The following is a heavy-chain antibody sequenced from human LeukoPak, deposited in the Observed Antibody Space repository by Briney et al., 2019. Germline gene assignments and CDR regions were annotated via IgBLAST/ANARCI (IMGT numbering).Heavy chain of an antibody. CDR2: ISSSSTSI. J-gene: IGHJ4*02. D-gene: IGHD2-21*01. V-gene: IGHV3-48*03. CDR3: AREFSVVGNFDY. Sequence: GGSLRLSCAVSGFPSIIYEMNWVRQAPGKGLEWVSYISSSSTSISYADSVRGRFSISRDNAQRSLYLHMNSLRDEDTAVYYCAREFSVVGNFDYWGQGTLVIVSS. CDR1: GFPSIIYE.